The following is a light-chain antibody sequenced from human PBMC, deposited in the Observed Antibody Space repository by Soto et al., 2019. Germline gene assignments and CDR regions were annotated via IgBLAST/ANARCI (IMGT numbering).Light chain of an antibody. V-gene: IGKV3-20*01. Sequence: ETALTQSPATLALSPGGRATLSCRASQSVSSYLAWYQQKPGQAPRLLIYGSFSRATGLPDRFSGSGSGADFTLTISRLEPEEFAVYYCQQYGSLITFGQETRLDIK. J-gene: IGKJ5*01. CDR1: QSVSSY. CDR3: QQYGSLIT. CDR2: GSF.